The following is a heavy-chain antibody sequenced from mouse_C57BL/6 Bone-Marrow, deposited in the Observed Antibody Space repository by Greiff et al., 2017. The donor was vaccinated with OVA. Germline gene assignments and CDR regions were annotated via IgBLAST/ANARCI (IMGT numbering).Heavy chain of an antibody. CDR3: ARGGNYWYYFDY. CDR2: FHPYNDDT. V-gene: IGHV1-47*01. CDR1: GYTFTTYP. D-gene: IGHD2-1*01. J-gene: IGHJ2*01. Sequence: VKLQESGAELVKPGASVKMSCKASGYTFTTYPIAWVKQNHGKSLEWIGNFHPYNDDTEYNEKFKNKATLTVEKSSSTVYLELSRLTSDDSSVYYCARGGNYWYYFDYWGQGTTLTVSS.